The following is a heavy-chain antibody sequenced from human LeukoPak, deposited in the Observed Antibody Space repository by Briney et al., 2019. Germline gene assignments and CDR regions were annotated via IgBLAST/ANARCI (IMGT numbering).Heavy chain of an antibody. CDR2: INPSGGST. V-gene: IGHV1-46*01. J-gene: IGHJ2*01. D-gene: IGHD3-10*01. CDR1: GYTFTSYY. Sequence: GASVKVSCKASGYTFTSYYMHWVRQAPGQGLEWMGIINPSGGSTSYAQKFQGRVTMTRGMSTSTVYMELSSLRSEDTAVYYCARSGTTVRIYWYFDLWGRGTLVTVSS. CDR3: ARSGTTVRIYWYFDL.